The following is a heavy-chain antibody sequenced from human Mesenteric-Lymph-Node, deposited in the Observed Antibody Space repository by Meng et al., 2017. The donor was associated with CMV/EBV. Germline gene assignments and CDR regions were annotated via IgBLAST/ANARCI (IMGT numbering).Heavy chain of an antibody. V-gene: IGHV1-2*04. CDR1: GSAFIGYY. J-gene: IGHJ4*02. Sequence: SCMASGSAFIGYYFPCVRQAPRPGLEWLGCIIPNSGGTHYAQTFQGWVTMTRDTSITTAYLELSSLSSDDTAVYYCARGFNYAHFDYWGQGTLVTVSS. CDR3: ARGFNYAHFDY. D-gene: IGHD5-18*01. CDR2: IIPNSGGT.